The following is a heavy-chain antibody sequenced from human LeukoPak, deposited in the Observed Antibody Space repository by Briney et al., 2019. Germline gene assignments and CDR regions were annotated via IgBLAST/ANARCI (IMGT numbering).Heavy chain of an antibody. V-gene: IGHV4-39*01. J-gene: IGHJ4*02. CDR1: GDSISSSSYY. D-gene: IGHD6-6*01. CDR2: IYYGGST. CDR3: ARHYSSSSYYFDY. Sequence: SQTLSLTCTVSGDSISSSSYYWGWIRQPPGKGLEWIGSIYYGGSTYYNPSLKSRGHISVDTSKNQFSLKLSSVTAADTAVYYCARHYSSSSYYFDYWGQGTPVTVSS.